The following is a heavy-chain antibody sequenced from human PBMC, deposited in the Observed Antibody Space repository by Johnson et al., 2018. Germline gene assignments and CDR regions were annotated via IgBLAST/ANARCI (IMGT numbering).Heavy chain of an antibody. CDR3: ARDKRNYYNSSPAFDI. D-gene: IGHD3-22*01. CDR2: MISDGSGT. J-gene: IGHJ3*02. V-gene: IGHV3-74*03. Sequence: EVQLVESGGGAVQPGGSLRLSCAASGFTFSSYWMHWVRQAPGKGLVWVSRMISDGSGTTYADYVKGRFTITRDNAKNTLYLQMNSLRAEDTAVDYCARDKRNYYNSSPAFDIWGQGTMVTVSS. CDR1: GFTFSSYW.